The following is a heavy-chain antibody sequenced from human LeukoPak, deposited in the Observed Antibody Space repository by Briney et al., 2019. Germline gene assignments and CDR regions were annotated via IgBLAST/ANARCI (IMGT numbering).Heavy chain of an antibody. Sequence: SETLSLTCIVSGGSISSYYWSWIRQPPGKGLEWIGYIYYSGSTNYNPSLKSRVTISVDTSKNQFSLKLSSVTAADTAVYYCARHVKLRGAFDIWGQGTMVTVSS. CDR3: ARHVKLRGAFDI. V-gene: IGHV4-59*08. CDR2: IYYSGST. D-gene: IGHD2/OR15-2a*01. J-gene: IGHJ3*02. CDR1: GGSISSYY.